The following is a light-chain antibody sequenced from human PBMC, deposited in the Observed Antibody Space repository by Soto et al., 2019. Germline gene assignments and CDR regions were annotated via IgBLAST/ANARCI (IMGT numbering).Light chain of an antibody. Sequence: EIVITQSPATLSVSPGERATLSCRASQSVSIDLAWYQQKPGQAPRLLIYHASARATGIPARFSGSGSGTEFTLTISGLQSEDFAVYYCQQYNNWPPWTFGQGTKVDIK. V-gene: IGKV3-15*01. CDR1: QSVSID. J-gene: IGKJ1*01. CDR3: QQYNNWPPWT. CDR2: HAS.